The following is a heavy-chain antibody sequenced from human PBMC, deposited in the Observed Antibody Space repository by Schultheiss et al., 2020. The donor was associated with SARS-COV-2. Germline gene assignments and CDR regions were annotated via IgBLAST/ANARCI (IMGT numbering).Heavy chain of an antibody. CDR3: ASPDGILWDAAFQH. CDR2: ISSSSSYI. Sequence: SCAASGFTFSSYSMNWVRQAPGKGLEWVSSISSSSSYIYYADSVKGRFTISRDNAKNSLYLQMNSLRAEDTAVYYCASPDGILWDAAFQHWGQGTLVTVSS. CDR1: GFTFSSYS. D-gene: IGHD2-21*01. J-gene: IGHJ1*01. V-gene: IGHV3-21*01.